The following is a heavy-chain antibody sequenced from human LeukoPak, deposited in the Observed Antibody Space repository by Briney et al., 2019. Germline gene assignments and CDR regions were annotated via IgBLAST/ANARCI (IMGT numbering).Heavy chain of an antibody. CDR1: GFTVSSYY. J-gene: IGHJ4*02. CDR3: ARGGPGLVIATSSSLDY. V-gene: IGHV3-66*02. CDR2: IYSGGTT. D-gene: IGHD6-6*01. Sequence: PGGSLRLSCAASGFTVSSYYMNWVRQAPGKGLEWVSVIYSGGTTDYADSVKGRFTISRDNSKNAPYLQMNSLRAEDTAVYFCARGGPGLVIATSSSLDYWGQGTLVTVSS.